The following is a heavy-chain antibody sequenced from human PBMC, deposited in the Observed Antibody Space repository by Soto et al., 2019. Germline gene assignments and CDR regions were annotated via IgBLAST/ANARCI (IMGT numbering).Heavy chain of an antibody. CDR1: GFTFTSYW. D-gene: IGHD3-22*01. Sequence: GESLKISCKGSGFTFTSYWIAWVRQMPGKGLEWMGIIYPGDSDSSYSPSFQGQVTISADKSINTAYLHWSSLRAEDTAVYYCAKDLGIVYDSSGLVDYWGQGTLVTVSS. V-gene: IGHV5-51*01. CDR2: IYPGDSDS. J-gene: IGHJ4*02. CDR3: AKDLGIVYDSSGLVDY.